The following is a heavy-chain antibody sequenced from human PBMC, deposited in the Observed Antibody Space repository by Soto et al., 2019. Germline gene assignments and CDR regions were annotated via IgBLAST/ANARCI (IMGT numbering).Heavy chain of an antibody. CDR3: ARDKIPGLLDV. CDR2: INHSGST. V-gene: IGHV4-34*01. CDR1: GGSFSGYY. D-gene: IGHD2-21*01. Sequence: SETLSLTCAVYGGSFSGYYWSGIRQPPGKGLEWIGEINHSGSTNYNPSLKSRVTISVDTSKNQFSLKLTSVTAADTAVYYCARDKIPGLLDVWGEGTLV. J-gene: IGHJ5*02.